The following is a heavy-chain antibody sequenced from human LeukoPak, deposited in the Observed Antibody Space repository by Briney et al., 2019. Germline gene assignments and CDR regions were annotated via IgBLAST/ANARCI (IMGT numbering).Heavy chain of an antibody. CDR3: ARDSGGYDSSPRDI. CDR1: RLTFSDHH. D-gene: IGHD3-22*01. Sequence: GGSLRLSCAASRLTFSDHHMDWVRQAPGKGLEWVGRIRKKRDSDTTEYAASVKGRFTISRDDSKNSLYLQMNSLKTEDTAVYYCARDSGGYDSSPRDIWGQGTMATVSS. CDR2: IRKKRDSDTT. J-gene: IGHJ3*02. V-gene: IGHV3-72*01.